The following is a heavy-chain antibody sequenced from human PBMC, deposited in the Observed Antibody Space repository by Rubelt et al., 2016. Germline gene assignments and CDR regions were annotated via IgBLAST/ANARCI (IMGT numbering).Heavy chain of an antibody. V-gene: IGHV1-2*02. CDR1: GYTFAGYC. Sequence: GQLVQSGAEVKKPGASVKVSCKASGYTFAGYCLHWVRQAPGQGLEWMGWINLKTGGTKYAQQFRDRVTMTRDTSIDTAYMEVSSLRSDDRAIYYCARGRTLKTAEWFGPWGQGTLVTVFS. J-gene: IGHJ5*02. CDR2: INLKTGGT. CDR3: ARGRTLKTAEWFGP. D-gene: IGHD2-2*01.